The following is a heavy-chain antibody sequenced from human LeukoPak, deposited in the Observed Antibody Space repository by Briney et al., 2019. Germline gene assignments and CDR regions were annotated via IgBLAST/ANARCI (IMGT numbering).Heavy chain of an antibody. D-gene: IGHD6-19*01. V-gene: IGHV3-13*01. CDR1: GFTFSSYG. CDR3: ARAQGSGWYDY. Sequence: GGSLRFSCAASGFTFSSYGMHWVRHATGKGLEWVSGIGTAGDTYYPGSVKGRFTISRENAKNSLYLQMNSLRAGDTAVYYCARAQGSGWYDYWGQGTLVTVSS. CDR2: IGTAGDT. J-gene: IGHJ4*02.